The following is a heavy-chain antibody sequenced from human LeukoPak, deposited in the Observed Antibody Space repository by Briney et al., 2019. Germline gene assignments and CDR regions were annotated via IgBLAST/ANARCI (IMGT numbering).Heavy chain of an antibody. CDR1: GYTFTGYY. CDR3: ARDRGYYYYYGMDV. Sequence: SVNVSCKASGYTFTGYYMHWVRQAPGQGLEWMGGIIPIFGTANYAQKFQGRVTITADESTSTAYMELSSLRSEDTAVYYCARDRGYYYYYGMDVWGQGTTVTVSS. J-gene: IGHJ6*02. CDR2: IIPIFGTA. V-gene: IGHV1-69*13.